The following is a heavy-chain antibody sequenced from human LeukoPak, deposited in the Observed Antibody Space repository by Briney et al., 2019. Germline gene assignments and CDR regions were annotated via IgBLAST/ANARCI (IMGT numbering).Heavy chain of an antibody. CDR2: ISSRRSYI. D-gene: IGHD3-22*01. V-gene: IGHV3-21*01. Sequence: GGSLRLSCAASGFTFSTYSMNWVRQAPGKGLEWVSSISSRRSYIYYADSVKGRFTISRDNAKNSLYLQMNSLRAEDTAVYYCARDLRNYYDTSGYYPNTFDDWGQGTLVTVSS. CDR3: ARDLRNYYDTSGYYPNTFDD. CDR1: GFTFSTYS. J-gene: IGHJ4*02.